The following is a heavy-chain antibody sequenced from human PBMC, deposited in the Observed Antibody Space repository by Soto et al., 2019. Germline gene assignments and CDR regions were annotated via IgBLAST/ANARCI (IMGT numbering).Heavy chain of an antibody. CDR2: IYYSGST. J-gene: IGHJ5*01. Sequence: QVQLQESGPGLVKPSETLSLTCTVSGGSISGHYWSWIRQSPSKGLEWIAYIYYSGSTNYNPSLKSRDTLSRXTATNQFSLKLSSVTAADTAVYYCVRTLTSGRQDSWGQGTLVTVAS. CDR1: GGSISGHY. CDR3: VRTLTSGRQDS. D-gene: IGHD3-10*01. V-gene: IGHV4-59*11.